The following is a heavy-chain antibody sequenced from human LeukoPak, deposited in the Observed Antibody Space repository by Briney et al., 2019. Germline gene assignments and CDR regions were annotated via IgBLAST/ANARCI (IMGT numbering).Heavy chain of an antibody. J-gene: IGHJ6*03. CDR3: AREEITMVRGVMYYNMDV. Sequence: PGGSLRLSCAASGFTFSSYWMSWVRQAPGKGLEWVANIKQDGSEKYYVDSVKGRFTISRDNAKNTVYLQMNRLRAEDTAVYYCAREEITMVRGVMYYNMDVWGKGTTVTVSS. D-gene: IGHD3-10*01. CDR2: IKQDGSEK. V-gene: IGHV3-7*01. CDR1: GFTFSSYW.